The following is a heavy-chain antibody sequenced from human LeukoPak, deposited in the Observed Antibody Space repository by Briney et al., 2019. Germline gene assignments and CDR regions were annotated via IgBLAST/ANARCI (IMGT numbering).Heavy chain of an antibody. Sequence: SETLSLTCTVSGGSISSYYWSWIRQPPGKGLEWIGYIYYSGSTNYNPSLKSRVTISVDTSKNQFSLKLSSVTAADTAVYYCARSVGATDLYYWGQGTLVTVSS. J-gene: IGHJ4*02. CDR1: GGSISSYY. V-gene: IGHV4-59*01. D-gene: IGHD1-26*01. CDR2: IYYSGST. CDR3: ARSVGATDLYY.